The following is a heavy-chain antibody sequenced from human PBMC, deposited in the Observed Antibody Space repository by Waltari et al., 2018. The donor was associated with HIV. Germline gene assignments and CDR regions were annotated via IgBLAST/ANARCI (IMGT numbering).Heavy chain of an antibody. CDR3: ASGSRRGHSHGIDY. V-gene: IGHV4-38-2*01. J-gene: IGHJ4*02. CDR1: GYSFESGYY. CDR2: SLHSGNT. D-gene: IGHD5-18*01. Sequence: QVQLQESGPGLVKPSATLSLTCSVSGYSFESGYYWGWIRQPPGKALEWIGSSLHSGNTYYNPSLKSRLTISLDTSKNQVSLKLSSVTAADTAVYYCASGSRRGHSHGIDYWGQGTLVTVSS.